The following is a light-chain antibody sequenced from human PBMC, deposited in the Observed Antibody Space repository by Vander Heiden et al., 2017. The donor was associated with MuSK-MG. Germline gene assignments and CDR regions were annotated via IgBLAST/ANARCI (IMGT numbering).Light chain of an antibody. CDR1: LSLARN. Sequence: VLPQSPASLSVSPGETATLSCRASLSLARNLAWYHQRPGQPPRLLIYNSSTRATGIPARFSGSGSGTEFTLTISSLQSEDSAVYYCQQYNNWPYTFGQGTKLEIK. CDR2: NSS. V-gene: IGKV3-15*01. J-gene: IGKJ2*01. CDR3: QQYNNWPYT.